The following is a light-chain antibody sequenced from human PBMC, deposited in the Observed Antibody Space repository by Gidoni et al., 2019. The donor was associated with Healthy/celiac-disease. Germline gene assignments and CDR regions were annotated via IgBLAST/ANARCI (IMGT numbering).Light chain of an antibody. V-gene: IGKV1-33*01. CDR3: QHPLT. Sequence: DIQMTQSPSSLSASVVDRVTNTCQASQDISNYLNSYQQKTGKAPKLLIYDAANLETGVRSRFSGSGSGTDFTFNIRSLQPDDIATYCCQHPLTFGGGTKVEIK. CDR2: DAA. J-gene: IGKJ4*01. CDR1: QDISNY.